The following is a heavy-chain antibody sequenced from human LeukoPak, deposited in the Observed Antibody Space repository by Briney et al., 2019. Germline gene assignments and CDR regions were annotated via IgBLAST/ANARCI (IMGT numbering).Heavy chain of an antibody. CDR1: GFTFSSYW. CDR3: ARGNGGSPVRYYYYYMDV. V-gene: IGHV3-74*01. CDR2: INSDGSST. Sequence: GGSLRLSCAASGFTFSSYWMHWVRQAPGKGLVWVSRINSDGSSTSYADSVKGRFTISRDNAKNTLYLQMNSLRAEDTAVYYCARGNGGSPVRYYYYYMDVWGKGTTVTVSS. J-gene: IGHJ6*03. D-gene: IGHD2-15*01.